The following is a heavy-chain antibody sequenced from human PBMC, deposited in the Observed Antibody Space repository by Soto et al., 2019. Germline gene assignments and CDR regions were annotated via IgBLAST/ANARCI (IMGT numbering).Heavy chain of an antibody. J-gene: IGHJ4*02. D-gene: IGHD6-25*01. Sequence: QLQLQESGPGLVKPSETLSLTCTVSGGSISSSSYYWGWIRQPPGKGREWIGSIYYSGSTYYNPSLKSRVTISVDTSKNQFPLKLSSVTAADTAVYYCARLRLAGPVLVGLDYWGQGTLVTVSS. CDR3: ARLRLAGPVLVGLDY. V-gene: IGHV4-39*01. CDR1: GGSISSSSYY. CDR2: IYYSGST.